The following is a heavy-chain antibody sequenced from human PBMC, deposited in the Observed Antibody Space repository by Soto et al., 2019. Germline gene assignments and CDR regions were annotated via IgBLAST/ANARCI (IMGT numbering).Heavy chain of an antibody. CDR3: AGSVGGGFDY. V-gene: IGHV3-66*01. CDR2: VYIGGNP. J-gene: IGHJ4*02. D-gene: IGHD3-16*01. Sequence: EVQLVESGGGLVQPGGSLRLSCAASGFTVSSNYMSWVRQAPGKGLEWVSVVYIGGNPYYAESVEDRFNISRDNFQNMLYLQMNSLRAEDTAVYYSAGSVGGGFDYWGQGTLVTVSS. CDR1: GFTVSSNY.